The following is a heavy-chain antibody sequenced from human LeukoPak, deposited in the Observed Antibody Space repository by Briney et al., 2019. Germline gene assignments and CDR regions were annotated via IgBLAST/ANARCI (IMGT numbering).Heavy chain of an antibody. D-gene: IGHD6-6*01. CDR3: TRHGIIKAARTHYYYGMDV. CDR1: GFTFSGSA. V-gene: IGHV3-73*01. J-gene: IGHJ6*02. CDR2: IRSEANSYAT. Sequence: SGGSLRLSCAASGFTFSGSAMHWVRQASGKGLEWVGRIRSEANSYATAYAASVKGRFTISRDDSKNTAYLQMNSLKTEDTAVYYCTRHGIIKAARTHYYYGMDVWGQGTTVTVSS.